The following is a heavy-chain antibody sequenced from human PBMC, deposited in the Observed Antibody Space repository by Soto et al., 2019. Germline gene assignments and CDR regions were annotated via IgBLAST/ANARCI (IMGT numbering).Heavy chain of an antibody. D-gene: IGHD2-21*01. V-gene: IGHV1-69*02. CDR3: AITYCRDNSCPRDFDF. J-gene: IGHJ4*02. CDR2: FIPILDMA. CDR1: GGTFNTYT. Sequence: QVQVVQSGAEVKKPESSVKVSCKPSGGTFNTYTVNWVRLAPGHGLEWMGRFIPILDMANYAQKFQDRVTITADRSTCTAYMGLNSLTSDDTAVYYCAITYCRDNSCPRDFDFWGPGTRVTVSS.